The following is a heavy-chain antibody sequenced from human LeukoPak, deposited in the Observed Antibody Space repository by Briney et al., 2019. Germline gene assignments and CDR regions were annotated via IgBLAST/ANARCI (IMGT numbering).Heavy chain of an antibody. D-gene: IGHD6-13*01. Sequence: SETLSLTCAVSGGSISTGSYYWGWIRQPPGKGLEWIGSIYYSGSSYYNPSLKSRVTISVDTSKNQFSLKLSSVTAADTAVYYCARSAIGWTGIGYYYGMDVWGQGTTVTVSS. V-gene: IGHV4-39*07. J-gene: IGHJ6*02. CDR1: GGSISTGSYY. CDR2: IYYSGSS. CDR3: ARSAIGWTGIGYYYGMDV.